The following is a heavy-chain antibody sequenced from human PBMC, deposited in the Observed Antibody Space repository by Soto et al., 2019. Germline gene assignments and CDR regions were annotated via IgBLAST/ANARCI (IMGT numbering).Heavy chain of an antibody. J-gene: IGHJ4*02. D-gene: IGHD3-3*01. CDR3: AGSLRFLEWGFDY. CDR1: GGSFSGYY. CDR2: VNHSGST. V-gene: IGHV4-34*01. Sequence: SETLSLTCAVYGGSFSGYYWSWIRQPPGKGLEWIGEVNHSGSTNYNPSLKSRVTISVDTSKNQFSLKLSSVTAADTAVYYCAGSLRFLEWGFDYWGQGTLVTVSS.